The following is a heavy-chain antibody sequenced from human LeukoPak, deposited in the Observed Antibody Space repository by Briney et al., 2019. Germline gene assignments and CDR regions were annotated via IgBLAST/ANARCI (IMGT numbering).Heavy chain of an antibody. CDR2: IHSDGGTT. J-gene: IGHJ4*02. CDR3: ARDIYSIAE. V-gene: IGHV3-74*01. D-gene: IGHD1-26*01. Sequence: GGSLRLSRAPSGFTFSDYWVYWVRQAPGKGLVWVSLIHSDGGTTNYAASVKGPFTISRDNAKNTVYLQMSSLRVEDTAVYYCARDIYSIAEWGQGTLVTVSS. CDR1: GFTFSDYW.